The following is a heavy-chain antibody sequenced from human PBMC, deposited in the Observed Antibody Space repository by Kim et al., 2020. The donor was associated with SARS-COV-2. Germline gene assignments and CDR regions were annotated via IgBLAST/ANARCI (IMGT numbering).Heavy chain of an antibody. CDR3: ASEIREQWLAEDDY. D-gene: IGHD6-19*01. J-gene: IGHJ4*02. V-gene: IGHV1-8*01. Sequence: AQKFQGRVTMTRNTSISTAYMELSSLRSEDTAVYYCASEIREQWLAEDDYWGQGTLVTVSS.